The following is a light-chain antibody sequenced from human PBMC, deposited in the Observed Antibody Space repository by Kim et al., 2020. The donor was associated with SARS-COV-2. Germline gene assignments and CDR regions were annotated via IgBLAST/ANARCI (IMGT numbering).Light chain of an antibody. CDR3: QQYNSRPIT. J-gene: IGKJ5*01. CDR1: QSVGSN. Sequence: VSPGERATLSCRASQSVGSNLDWYLQKPGQAPRLLIFGASTRATGIPVRFSGSGSGTEFTLTISSLQSEYFAVYYCQQYNSRPITFGQGTRLEIK. CDR2: GAS. V-gene: IGKV3-15*01.